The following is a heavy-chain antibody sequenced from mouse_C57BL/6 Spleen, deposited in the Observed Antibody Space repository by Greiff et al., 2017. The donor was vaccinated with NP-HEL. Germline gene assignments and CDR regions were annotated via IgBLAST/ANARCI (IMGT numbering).Heavy chain of an antibody. CDR1: GYTFTGYW. CDR2: ILPGSGST. D-gene: IGHD2-5*01. V-gene: IGHV1-9*01. CDR3: ARDPAYYSNYRYAMDY. Sequence: QVQLQQSGAELMKPGASVTLSCKATGYTFTGYWIEWVKQRPGHGLEWIGEILPGSGSTTYNEKFKGKAKFTADKSSNTAYMQLSSLTTEDSDIYYCARDPAYYSNYRYAMDYWGQGTSVTVSS. J-gene: IGHJ4*01.